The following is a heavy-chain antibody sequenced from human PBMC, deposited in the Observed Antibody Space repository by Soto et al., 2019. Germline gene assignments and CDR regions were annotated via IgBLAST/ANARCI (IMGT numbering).Heavy chain of an antibody. V-gene: IGHV3-7*01. J-gene: IGHJ4*02. CDR3: ASTRDSHDYLDY. CDR2: IKQDGSEK. Sequence: GSLRLSCAASGFTFSSYWMSWVRQAPGKGLEWVANIKQDGSEKYYVDSVKGRFTISRDNAKNSLYLQMNSLRAEDTAVYYCASTRDSHDYLDYWGQGTLVTVSS. D-gene: IGHD2-15*01. CDR1: GFTFSSYW.